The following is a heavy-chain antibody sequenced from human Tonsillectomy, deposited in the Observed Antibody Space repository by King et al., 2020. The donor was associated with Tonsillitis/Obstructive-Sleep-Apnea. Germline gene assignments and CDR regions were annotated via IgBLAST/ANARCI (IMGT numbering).Heavy chain of an antibody. Sequence: QLVQSGAEVKKPGSSVKVSCKASGGTFGSYAIRWVRQAPGQGLEWMGGIIPILGIAKYAQKFQGRVTITADKSTSTAYMELSSLRSEDTAVYYCAREGGYCSGGSCYSFDPWGQGTLVTVSS. V-gene: IGHV1-69*10. CDR1: GGTFGSYA. D-gene: IGHD2-15*01. J-gene: IGHJ5*02. CDR2: IIPILGIA. CDR3: AREGGYCSGGSCYSFDP.